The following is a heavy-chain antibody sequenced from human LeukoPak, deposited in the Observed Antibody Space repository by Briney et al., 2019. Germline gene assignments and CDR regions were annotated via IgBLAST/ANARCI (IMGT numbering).Heavy chain of an antibody. D-gene: IGHD1-26*01. Sequence: SETLSLTCTVSGGSISSGGYYWGWIRHPPGKGLEWIASIYYSGTTYNNPSLKSRVPLSVATSKNHPSLKSSALTPGATAVYYCARHEYSVSYYGVSWFDPWGQGTLVTVSS. CDR3: ARHEYSVSYYGVSWFDP. V-gene: IGHV4-39*01. J-gene: IGHJ5*02. CDR1: GGSISSGGYY. CDR2: IYYSGTT.